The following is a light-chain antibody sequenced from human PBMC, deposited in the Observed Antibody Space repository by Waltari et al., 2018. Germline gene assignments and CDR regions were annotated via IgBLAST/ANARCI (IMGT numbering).Light chain of an antibody. CDR1: TSNIGSNY. CDR3: AVWDDSLSGWV. CDR2: RNN. V-gene: IGLV1-47*01. Sequence: QSVLTQPPSASGTPGQRVTIFCSGSTSNIGSNYVYWYQHLPGTAPKVLIYRNNRRPAGVPDRFSGSKSDTSASLAISGLRSEDDAHYYCAVWDDSLSGWVFGGGTKVTVL. J-gene: IGLJ3*02.